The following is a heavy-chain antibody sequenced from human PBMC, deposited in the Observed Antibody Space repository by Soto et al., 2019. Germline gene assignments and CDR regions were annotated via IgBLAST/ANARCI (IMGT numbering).Heavy chain of an antibody. J-gene: IGHJ3*02. CDR3: ARHQYFDTPDAFDI. CDR1: GGSISSYY. Sequence: QVQLQESGPGLVKPSETLSLTCTVSGGSISSYYWSWIRQPPGKGLEWIGYIYYSGSTNYNPSLKSRVTISVDTSKNQFSLKLSSVTAADTAVYYCARHQYFDTPDAFDIWGQGTMVTVSS. V-gene: IGHV4-59*08. CDR2: IYYSGST. D-gene: IGHD3-9*01.